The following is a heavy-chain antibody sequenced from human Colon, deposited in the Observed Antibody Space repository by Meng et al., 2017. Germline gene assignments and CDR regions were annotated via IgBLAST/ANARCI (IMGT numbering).Heavy chain of an antibody. CDR2: INPVNSDT. CDR3: AIRTAITGAPFQY. D-gene: IGHD2-8*02. V-gene: IGHV5-51*01. Sequence: GGSLRLSCKGSGYSFTSNWIGWVRQMPVKGLEGIALINPVNSDTRYGPSFQGQVAISVDTSINTAHLHLTTLRTSDTALYYCAIRTAITGAPFQYWGQGTLVTVSS. CDR1: GYSFTSNW. J-gene: IGHJ4*02.